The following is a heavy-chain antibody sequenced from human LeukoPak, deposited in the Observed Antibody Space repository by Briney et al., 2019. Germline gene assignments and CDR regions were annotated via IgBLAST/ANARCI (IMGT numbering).Heavy chain of an antibody. CDR1: GFTFSSYA. V-gene: IGHV3-23*01. J-gene: IGHJ4*02. CDR2: ISGSGGST. Sequence: GGSLRLSGAASGFTFSSYAMSWVRQAPGKGLEWVSAISGSGGSTYYADSVKGRFTISRDNSKNTLYLQMNSLTAEDTAVYYCAKAGTGYYFDYWGQGTLVTVSS. CDR3: AKAGTGYYFDY. D-gene: IGHD6-13*01.